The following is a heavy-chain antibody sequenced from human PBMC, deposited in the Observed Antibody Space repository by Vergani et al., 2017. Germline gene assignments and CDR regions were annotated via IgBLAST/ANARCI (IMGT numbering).Heavy chain of an antibody. CDR3: AKEGGGYCSGGTCYPEY. CDR2: IRSDESRR. CDR1: GFTFNSYG. D-gene: IGHD2-15*01. V-gene: IGHV3-30*02. J-gene: IGHJ4*02. Sequence: QVQLVESGGGVVQPGGSLRLSCAASGFTFNSYGMHWVRKAPGKGLEWVASIRSDESRRYYGDSMEGPFTISRDNSKNTLYQQMKSLRPEDTAVYYCAKEGGGYCSGGTCYPEYWGQGTLVIVSS.